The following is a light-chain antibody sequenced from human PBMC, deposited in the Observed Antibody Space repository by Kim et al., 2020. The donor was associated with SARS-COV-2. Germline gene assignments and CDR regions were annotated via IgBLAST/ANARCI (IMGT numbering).Light chain of an antibody. CDR1: QSISSN. J-gene: IGKJ1*01. CDR3: RQYNNWPRT. V-gene: IGKV3-15*01. CDR2: DAS. Sequence: EIVMTQSPATLSVSPGDRVTLTCRASQSISSNLAWYQQKPGQAPRLLIYDASTRATAIPARFSGSGSGTEFTLTVSSLQSEDFAVYSCRQYNNWPRTFGQGTKVDIK.